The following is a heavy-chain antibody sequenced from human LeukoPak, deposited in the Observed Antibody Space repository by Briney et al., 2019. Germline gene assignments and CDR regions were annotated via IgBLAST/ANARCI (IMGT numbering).Heavy chain of an antibody. V-gene: IGHV4-59*01. D-gene: IGHD1-26*01. CDR2: IYHSEST. Sequence: PSETLSLTCTVSGGSISSFYWNWIRQPPGKGLEWIGYIYHSESTNYNPSLKGQVTISADTSKNQFSLKLSSVTAADPAVYYCARGTSYSGATFLYWGQGTLVTVSS. CDR1: GGSISSFY. J-gene: IGHJ4*02. CDR3: ARGTSYSGATFLY.